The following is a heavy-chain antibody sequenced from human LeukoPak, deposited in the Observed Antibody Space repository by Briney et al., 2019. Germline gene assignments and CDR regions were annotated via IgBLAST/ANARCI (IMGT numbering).Heavy chain of an antibody. CDR3: ARKYCSSTSCYIRWRFDP. D-gene: IGHD2-2*02. CDR2: ISAYNGNT. Sequence: ASVKVSCKASGYTFTSYGINWVRQAPGQGLEWMGWISAYNGNTNYAQKLQGRVTMTTDTSTSTAYMELRSLRSDDTAVYYCARKYCSSTSCYIRWRFDPWGQGTLVTVSS. V-gene: IGHV1-18*04. CDR1: GYTFTSYG. J-gene: IGHJ5*02.